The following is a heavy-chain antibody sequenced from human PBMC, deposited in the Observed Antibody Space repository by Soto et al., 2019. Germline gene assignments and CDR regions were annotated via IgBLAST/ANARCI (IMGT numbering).Heavy chain of an antibody. J-gene: IGHJ6*03. CDR3: ASSHDFGVVTPNPYYYYYYYMDV. CDR2: IIPILGIA. V-gene: IGHV1-69*02. D-gene: IGHD3-3*01. CDR1: GGTFSSYT. Sequence: GASVKVSCKASGGTFSSYTISWVRQAPGQGLEWMGMIIPILGIANYAQKFQGRVTITADKSTSTAYMELSSLRSEDTAVYYCASSHDFGVVTPNPYYYYYYYMDVWGKGTTVTVSS.